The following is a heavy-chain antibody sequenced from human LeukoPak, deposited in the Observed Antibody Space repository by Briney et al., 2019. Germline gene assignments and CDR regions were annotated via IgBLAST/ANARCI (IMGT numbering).Heavy chain of an antibody. V-gene: IGHV3-74*01. Sequence: GGSLRLSCAASGYTFSSYWMHWVRQAPGKGLVWVSRINTDGSSTSYADSVKGRFTISRDNAKNTLYLQMNCLRAEDTAVYYCARGFGDYDDSSGYYLFDYWGQGTLVTVSS. CDR1: GYTFSSYW. CDR3: ARGFGDYDDSSGYYLFDY. D-gene: IGHD3-22*01. CDR2: INTDGSST. J-gene: IGHJ4*02.